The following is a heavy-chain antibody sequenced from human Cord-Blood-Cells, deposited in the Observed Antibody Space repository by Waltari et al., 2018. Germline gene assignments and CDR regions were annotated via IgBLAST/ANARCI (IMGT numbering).Heavy chain of an antibody. D-gene: IGHD5-18*01. J-gene: IGHJ4*02. CDR3: ARGDSDFDTAMVDY. Sequence: QVQLVQSGAEVKKPGAPVKVSCKASGYTFTSYDINRVRQATGQGLEWMGWMNPNSGNTGYAQKFQGRVTMTRNTSISTAYMELSSLRSEDTAVYYCARGDSDFDTAMVDYWGQGTLVTVSS. CDR1: GYTFTSYD. CDR2: MNPNSGNT. V-gene: IGHV1-8*01.